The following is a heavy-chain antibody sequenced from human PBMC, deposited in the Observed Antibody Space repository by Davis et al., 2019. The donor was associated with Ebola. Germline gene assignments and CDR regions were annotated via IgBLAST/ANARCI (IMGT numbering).Heavy chain of an antibody. CDR1: GFTFRSYD. Sequence: GESLKISCAASGFTFRSYDMHWVRQAPGKGLQWVTFIRFDGNNKYYADSVKGRFTISRDNSKNTLYLQMNSLRVEDTALYYCAKNRVVATAGTEAFDYWGQGTLVTVSS. CDR2: IRFDGNNK. CDR3: AKNRVVATAGTEAFDY. V-gene: IGHV3-30*02. J-gene: IGHJ4*02. D-gene: IGHD1-1*01.